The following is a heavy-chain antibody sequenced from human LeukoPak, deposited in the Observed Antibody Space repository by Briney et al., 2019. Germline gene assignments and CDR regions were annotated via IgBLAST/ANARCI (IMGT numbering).Heavy chain of an antibody. J-gene: IGHJ3*01. CDR1: GFIFGDYG. D-gene: IGHD3-22*01. Sequence: CRSLRLSCAASGFIFGDYGLYWVRQAPGKGLEWVSGINWNSDNIGYADYVKGRLTISRDNANNSLYMQMKSVRAEDTALYYVARASYYYDTSGLCAFDVWGQGTTVVVSS. CDR3: ARASYYYDTSGLCAFDV. V-gene: IGHV3-9*01. CDR2: INWNSDNI.